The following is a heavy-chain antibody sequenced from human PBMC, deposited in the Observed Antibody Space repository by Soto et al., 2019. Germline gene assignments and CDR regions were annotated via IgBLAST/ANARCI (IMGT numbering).Heavy chain of an antibody. CDR2: IYSGGTA. V-gene: IGHV3-53*01. D-gene: IGHD2-21*02. J-gene: IGHJ5*02. CDR1: GFTVCRYY. Sequence: GGVLRLSRAASGFTVCRYYMSWVRQASGKGLEWVSVIYSGGTAYYADSVKGRFTISRDNSKNTLYLQMNSLRAEDTAVYYCARDRGDGWFDPWGQGTLVTVSS. CDR3: ARDRGDGWFDP.